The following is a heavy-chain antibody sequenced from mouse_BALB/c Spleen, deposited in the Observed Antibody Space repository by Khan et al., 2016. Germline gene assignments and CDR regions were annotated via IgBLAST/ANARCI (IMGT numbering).Heavy chain of an antibody. D-gene: IGHD4-1*01. CDR1: GYTFTNYG. CDR2: INTYTGEP. J-gene: IGHJ3*01. Sequence: QIQLVQSGPELKKPGETVKISCKASGYTFTNYGMNWVKQAPGKNLKWMGWINTYTGEPTYVDDFKGRFAFSLETSATTASLQINNLKSEGIASYFCASWEFDFWGQGTLVTVSA. CDR3: ASWEFDF. V-gene: IGHV9-1*02.